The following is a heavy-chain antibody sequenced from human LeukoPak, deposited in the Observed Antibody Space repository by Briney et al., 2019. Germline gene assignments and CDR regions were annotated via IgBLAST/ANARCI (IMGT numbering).Heavy chain of an antibody. CDR3: ARAQSYDFWSGYYIAY. Sequence: PGGSLRLSCAASGFTFSSYGMHWVRQAPGKGLEWVAFIRYDGSNKYYADYVKGRFTISRDNSKNTLYLQMNSLRAEDTAVYYCARAQSYDFWSGYYIAYWGQGTLVTVSS. J-gene: IGHJ4*02. CDR2: IRYDGSNK. V-gene: IGHV3-30*02. CDR1: GFTFSSYG. D-gene: IGHD3-3*01.